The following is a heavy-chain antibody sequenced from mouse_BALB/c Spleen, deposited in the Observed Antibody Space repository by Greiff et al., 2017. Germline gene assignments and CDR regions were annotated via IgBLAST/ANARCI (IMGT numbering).Heavy chain of an antibody. CDR2: ISTYYGDA. CDR3: ARGGAMDY. J-gene: IGHJ4*01. Sequence: VQLQQSGAELVRPGVSVKISCKGSGYTFTDYAMHWVKQSHAKSLEWIGVISTYYGDASYNQKFKGKATMTVDKSSSTAYMELARLTSEDSAIYYRARGGAMDYWGQGTSVTVSS. CDR1: GYTFTDYA. V-gene: IGHV1S137*01.